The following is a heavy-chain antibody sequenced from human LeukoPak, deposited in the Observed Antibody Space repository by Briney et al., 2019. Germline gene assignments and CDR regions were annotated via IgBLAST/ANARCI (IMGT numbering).Heavy chain of an antibody. Sequence: GGSLRLSCAASGFTFSSYEMNWVRQAPGKGLEWVANINQDGGEKYYVDSVKGRFTISRDNAKNSLYLQMNSLRAEDTAVYYCARGDKFSGDYWGQGTLVTVSS. CDR2: INQDGGEK. J-gene: IGHJ4*02. CDR1: GFTFSSYE. D-gene: IGHD2-15*01. V-gene: IGHV3-7*04. CDR3: ARGDKFSGDY.